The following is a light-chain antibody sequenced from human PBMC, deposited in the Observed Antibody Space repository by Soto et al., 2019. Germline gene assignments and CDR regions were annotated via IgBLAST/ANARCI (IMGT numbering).Light chain of an antibody. CDR1: HTVSSN. Sequence: EIGRTQSPATLSLSPGERATLSCRASHTVSSNLAWYQQILGQAPRLIIYGASTRATGIPDRFSGSGSGTELTLNISSLQSEDFAVYYCQQYNNWPRTFGQGTTVEIK. CDR2: GAS. V-gene: IGKV3-15*01. J-gene: IGKJ1*01. CDR3: QQYNNWPRT.